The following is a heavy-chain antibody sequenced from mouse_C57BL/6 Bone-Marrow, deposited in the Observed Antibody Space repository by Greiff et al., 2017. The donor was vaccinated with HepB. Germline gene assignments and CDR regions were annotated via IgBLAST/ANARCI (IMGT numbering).Heavy chain of an antibody. Sequence: QVQLQQSGAELVKPGASVKISCKASGYAFSSYWMNWVKQRPGKGLEWIGQIYPGDGDTNYNGKFKGKATLTADKSSSTAYMQLSSLTSEDSAVYFCAVFPSSYYYGSYYAMDYWGQGTSVTVSS. D-gene: IGHD1-1*01. CDR2: IYPGDGDT. J-gene: IGHJ4*01. CDR1: GYAFSSYW. CDR3: AVFPSSYYYGSYYAMDY. V-gene: IGHV1-80*01.